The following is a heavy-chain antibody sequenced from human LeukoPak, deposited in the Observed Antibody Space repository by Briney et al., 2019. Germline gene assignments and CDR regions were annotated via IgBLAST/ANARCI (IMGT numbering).Heavy chain of an antibody. V-gene: IGHV4-34*01. CDR1: GGSFSVYY. CDR3: ARHSRDYYDSSGYWFDP. CDR2: INHSGST. Sequence: SETLSLTCAVYGGSFSVYYWSWIRQPPGKGLEWIGEINHSGSTNYNPSLKSRVTISVDTSNNHFSLKLSSVTAADTAVYYCARHSRDYYDSSGYWFDPWGQGTLVTVSS. D-gene: IGHD3-22*01. J-gene: IGHJ5*02.